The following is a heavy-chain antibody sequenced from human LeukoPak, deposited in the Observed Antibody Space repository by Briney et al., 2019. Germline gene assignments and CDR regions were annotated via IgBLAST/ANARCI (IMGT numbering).Heavy chain of an antibody. V-gene: IGHV3-33*06. Sequence: SGGSLRLSCAASGFTFSSYGMHWVRQAPGKGLEWVAVIWYDGSSKYYADSVKGRFTISRDNSKNTLYLQMNSLRAEDTAVYYCAKDGSPPYFDSWGQGTLVTVSS. CDR2: IWYDGSSK. CDR3: AKDGSPPYFDS. J-gene: IGHJ4*02. D-gene: IGHD1-26*01. CDR1: GFTFSSYG.